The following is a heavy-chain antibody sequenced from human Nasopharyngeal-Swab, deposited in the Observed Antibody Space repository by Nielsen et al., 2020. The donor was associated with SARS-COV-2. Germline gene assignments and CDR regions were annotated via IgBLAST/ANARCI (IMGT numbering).Heavy chain of an antibody. J-gene: IGHJ3*02. V-gene: IGHV1-3*01. Sequence: ASVKVSCKASGYTFTNYAIHWVRQAAGQRLEWMGWINGGNGNTKYSQKFQGRVTITRDTSASTAYMELSSLRSEDTAVYYCARAPESWYGAFDIWGQGTMVTVSS. CDR3: ARAPESWYGAFDI. CDR2: INGGNGNT. D-gene: IGHD6-13*01. CDR1: GYTFTNYA.